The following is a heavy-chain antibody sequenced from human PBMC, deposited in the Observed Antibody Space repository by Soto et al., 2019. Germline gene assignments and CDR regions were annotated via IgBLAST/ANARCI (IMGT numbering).Heavy chain of an antibody. J-gene: IGHJ5*02. V-gene: IGHV1-18*01. D-gene: IGHD6-13*01. CDR1: GYTFTSYG. Sequence: GASVKVSCKASGYTFTSYGISWVRQAPGQGLEWMGWISAYNGNTNYAQKLQGRVTMTTDTSTSTAYMELRSLRSDDTAVYYCARDMFGRWYSSYLASCFDPWGQGTRVTVSS. CDR3: ARDMFGRWYSSYLASCFDP. CDR2: ISAYNGNT.